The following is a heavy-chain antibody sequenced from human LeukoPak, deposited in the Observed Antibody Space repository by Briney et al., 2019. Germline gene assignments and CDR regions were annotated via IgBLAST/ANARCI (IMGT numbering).Heavy chain of an antibody. CDR3: ARGGGYSYGSFDY. J-gene: IGHJ4*02. Sequence: GGSLRLSCAASEFTFSTYWMSWVRQAPGKGLEWVANIKQDGSEKYYMDSVKGRFTISRDTAKNSLYLQMNSLRAEDTAVYYCARGGGYSYGSFDYWGQGTLVTVSS. V-gene: IGHV3-7*01. CDR1: EFTFSTYW. D-gene: IGHD5-18*01. CDR2: IKQDGSEK.